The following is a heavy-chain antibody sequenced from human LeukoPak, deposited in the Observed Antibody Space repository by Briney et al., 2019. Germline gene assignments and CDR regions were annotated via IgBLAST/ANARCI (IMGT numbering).Heavy chain of an antibody. CDR3: ARDYDGNLEY. Sequence: PGGSLRLSCAASGFTFSDHVMHWVRQAPDKGLEWVAMISYDGNNKYYADSVKGRFTISRDNSKDTLYLQMNSLRAEDTAVYYCARDYDGNLEYWGQGTPVTVSS. CDR1: GFTFSDHV. D-gene: IGHD4-23*01. J-gene: IGHJ4*02. CDR2: ISYDGNNK. V-gene: IGHV3-30-3*01.